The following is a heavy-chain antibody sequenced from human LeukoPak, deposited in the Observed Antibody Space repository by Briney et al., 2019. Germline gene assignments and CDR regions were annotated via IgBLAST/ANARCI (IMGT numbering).Heavy chain of an antibody. CDR3: AKETKVGENLYYFDY. J-gene: IGHJ4*02. CDR1: GVKFNDYA. D-gene: IGHD1-26*01. V-gene: IGHV3-9*01. CDR2: LSWHSGSI. Sequence: GGSLRLSCVASGVKFNDYAMHWVRQAPGKGLEWVSGLSWHSGSIGYADSVKGRFIISRDNAKNSLYLEMNSLRPEDSALYYCAKETKVGENLYYFDYWGRGTLVTVSS.